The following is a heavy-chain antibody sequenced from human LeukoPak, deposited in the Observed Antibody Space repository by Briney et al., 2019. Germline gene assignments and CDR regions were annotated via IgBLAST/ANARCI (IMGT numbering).Heavy chain of an antibody. J-gene: IGHJ2*01. V-gene: IGHV4-59*01. CDR1: GGSISSYY. Sequence: PSETLSLTCTVSGGSISSYYWSWIRQPPGKGLEWIGYICYSGSTNYNPSLKSRVTISVDTSKNQFSLKLSSVTAADTAVYYCARLYSYGYWYFDLWGRGTLVTVSS. D-gene: IGHD5-18*01. CDR2: ICYSGST. CDR3: ARLYSYGYWYFDL.